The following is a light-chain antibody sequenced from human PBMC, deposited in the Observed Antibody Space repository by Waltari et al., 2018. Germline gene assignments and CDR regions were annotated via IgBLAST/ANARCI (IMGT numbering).Light chain of an antibody. Sequence: DIQMTQSPSSLSASVGDRVTITCRASQSISSYLNWYQQKPGKAPKLLLYAASSLQSGVPSRFSGSGSGTVFTLTISSLQPEDFATYYCQQSYSTPWTFGQGTKVEIK. V-gene: IGKV1-39*01. J-gene: IGKJ1*01. CDR3: QQSYSTPWT. CDR1: QSISSY. CDR2: AAS.